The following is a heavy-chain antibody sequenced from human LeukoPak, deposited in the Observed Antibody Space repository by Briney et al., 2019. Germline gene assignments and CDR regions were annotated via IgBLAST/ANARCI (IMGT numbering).Heavy chain of an antibody. D-gene: IGHD2-2*01. CDR3: ARERGYCSSTSCYSDGAFDI. CDR1: GGSISSSSYY. J-gene: IGHJ3*02. V-gene: IGHV4-39*07. Sequence: PSETLSLTCTVSGGSISSSSYYWGWIRQPPGKGLEWIGSIYYSGSTYYNPSLKSRVTISVDTSKNQFSLKLSSVTAADTAVYYCARERGYCSSTSCYSDGAFDIWGQGTMVTVSS. CDR2: IYYSGST.